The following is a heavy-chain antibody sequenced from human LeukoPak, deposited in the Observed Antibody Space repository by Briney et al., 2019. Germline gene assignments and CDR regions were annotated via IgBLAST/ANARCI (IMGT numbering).Heavy chain of an antibody. CDR1: GYTFTNYY. D-gene: IGHD3-22*01. CDR2: INPSGGST. CDR3: ARDLFTMIVVVTKRYYYGMDV. J-gene: IGHJ6*02. V-gene: IGHV1-46*01. Sequence: ASVTVSCTASGYTFTNYYMHWVRQAPGQGLEWMGIINPSGGSTSYAQKFQGRVTMTRDTSTSTVYMELSSLRSEDTAVYYCARDLFTMIVVVTKRYYYGMDVWGQGTTVTVSS.